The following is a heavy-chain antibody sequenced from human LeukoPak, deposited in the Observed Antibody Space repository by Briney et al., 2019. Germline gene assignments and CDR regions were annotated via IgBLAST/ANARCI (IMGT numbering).Heavy chain of an antibody. CDR3: ARDKCSSTSCYFVYYFDY. CDR1: GFTFSSYS. J-gene: IGHJ4*02. V-gene: IGHV3-21*01. Sequence: GGSLRLSCAASGFTFSSYSMNWVRQAPGKGLEWVSSISSSSSYIYYADSVKGRFTISRDNAKNSLYLQMNSLRAEDTAVYYCARDKCSSTSCYFVYYFDYWGQGTLVTVSS. D-gene: IGHD2-2*01. CDR2: ISSSSSYI.